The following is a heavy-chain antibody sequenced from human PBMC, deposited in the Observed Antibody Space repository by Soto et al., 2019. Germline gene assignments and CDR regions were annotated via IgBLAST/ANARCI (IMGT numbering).Heavy chain of an antibody. CDR3: AKDPSDSDSSDY. D-gene: IGHD3-22*01. J-gene: IGHJ4*02. V-gene: IGHV3-23*01. CDR1: GFTFSSYA. CDR2: ISGSGGST. Sequence: PGRSLRLSCAASGFTFSSYAMSWVRQAPGKGLEWVSAISGSGGSTYYADSVKGRFTISRDNSKNTLYLQMNSLRAEDTAVYYCAKDPSDSDSSDYCGQGTLVTVSS.